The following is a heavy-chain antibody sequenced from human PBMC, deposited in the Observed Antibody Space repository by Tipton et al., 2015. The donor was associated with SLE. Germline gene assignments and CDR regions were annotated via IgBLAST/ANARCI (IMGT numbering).Heavy chain of an antibody. Sequence: LRLSCTVSGGSISSYYWSWFRQPPGKGLEWIGYIYTSGSTNYNPSLKSRVTISVDTSKNQFSLKLSSVTAADTAVYYCARERNGNWFDPWGQGTLVTVSS. V-gene: IGHV4-4*08. CDR2: IYTSGST. D-gene: IGHD2-8*01. CDR3: ARERNGNWFDP. J-gene: IGHJ5*02. CDR1: GGSISSYY.